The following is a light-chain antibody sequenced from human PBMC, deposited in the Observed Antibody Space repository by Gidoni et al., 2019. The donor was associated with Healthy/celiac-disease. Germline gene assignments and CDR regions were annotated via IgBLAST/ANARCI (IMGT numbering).Light chain of an antibody. CDR3: QSYDSSLSGSV. Sequence: QSVLTQPPSVSGAPGQRVTISCTGSSSNIGAVYDVHWYQQLPGTAPKLLIYGTSNRPSGVPDRFSGSKSGTSASLAITGLPAEDEADYYCQSYDSSLSGSVFGGGTKLTVL. V-gene: IGLV1-40*01. CDR1: SSNIGAVYD. J-gene: IGLJ3*02. CDR2: GTS.